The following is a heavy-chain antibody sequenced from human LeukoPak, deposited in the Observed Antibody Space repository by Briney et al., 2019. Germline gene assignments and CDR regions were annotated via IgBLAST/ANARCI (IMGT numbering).Heavy chain of an antibody. Sequence: GASVKVSCKASGYAFTGYYLHWVRQAPGQGLEWMGRINPNRTTIQYAETFQGRVTMARDTSISTAYMELNSLRSDDTAVYYCARGADFGGNQRDGYWGQGTLVSVSS. V-gene: IGHV1-2*06. CDR3: ARGADFGGNQRDGY. D-gene: IGHD4/OR15-4a*01. CDR2: INPNRTTI. J-gene: IGHJ4*02. CDR1: GYAFTGYY.